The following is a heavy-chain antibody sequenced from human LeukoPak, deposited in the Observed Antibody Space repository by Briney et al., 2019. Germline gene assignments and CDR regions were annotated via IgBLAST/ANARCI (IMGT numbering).Heavy chain of an antibody. D-gene: IGHD3-10*01. CDR1: GGSISSGGYY. V-gene: IGHV4-31*03. CDR2: IYYSGST. J-gene: IGHJ3*02. Sequence: PSGTLSLTCTVSGGSISSGGYYWSWIRQHPGKGLEWIGNIYYSGSTYYNPSLKSRVTISVDTSKNQFSLNLSSVTAADTAVYYCARGSITSAFDIWGQGAMVIVSS. CDR3: ARGSITSAFDI.